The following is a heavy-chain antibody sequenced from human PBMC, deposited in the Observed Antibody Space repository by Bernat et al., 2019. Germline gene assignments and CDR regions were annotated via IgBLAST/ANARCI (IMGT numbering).Heavy chain of an antibody. D-gene: IGHD2-2*01. Sequence: QVQLVESGGGVVQPGRSLRLSCEASGFTFRSYGMHWVRQAPGKGLEWVAVLWYDGNNKYYADSVKGRFTISRDNSKNTVYLQMNSLRAEDTAVYYCASSSTSGNFMDVWGQGTTVTVSS. J-gene: IGHJ6*02. CDR1: GFTFRSYG. V-gene: IGHV3-33*01. CDR3: ASSSTSGNFMDV. CDR2: LWYDGNNK.